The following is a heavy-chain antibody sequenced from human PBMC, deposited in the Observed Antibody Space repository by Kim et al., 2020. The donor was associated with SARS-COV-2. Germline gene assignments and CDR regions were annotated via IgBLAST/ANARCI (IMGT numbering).Heavy chain of an antibody. D-gene: IGHD6-13*01. J-gene: IGHJ6*02. V-gene: IGHV3-64*01. CDR2: ISSNGGST. CDR1: GFTFSSYA. CDR3: ARGGIAAAGGEGVYYYYGMDV. Sequence: GGSLRLSCAASGFTFSSYAMHWVRQAPGKGLEYVSAISSNGGSTYYANSVKGRFTISRDNSKNTLYLQMGSLRAEDMAVYYCARGGIAAAGGEGVYYYYGMDVWGQGTTVTVSS.